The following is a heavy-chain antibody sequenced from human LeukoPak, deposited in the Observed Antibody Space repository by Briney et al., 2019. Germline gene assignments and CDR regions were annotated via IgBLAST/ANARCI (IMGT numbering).Heavy chain of an antibody. CDR1: GFTFSTFA. V-gene: IGHV3-23*01. D-gene: IGHD5-12*01. CDR2: IFPSGGEI. J-gene: IGHJ4*02. Sequence: GGSLRLSCAASGFTFSTFAMIWVRQPPGKGLEWVSSIFPSGGEIHYADSVRGRFTISRDNSKSTLSLQMNSLRAEDTAVYYCARGVRGYSGYEPSYFDYWGQGTLVTVSS. CDR3: ARGVRGYSGYEPSYFDY.